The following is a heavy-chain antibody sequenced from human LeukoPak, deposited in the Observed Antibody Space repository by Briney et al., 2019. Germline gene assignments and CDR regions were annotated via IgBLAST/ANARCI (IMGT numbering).Heavy chain of an antibody. D-gene: IGHD6-6*01. V-gene: IGHV1-69*05. Sequence: GASVKVSCKASGGTFSSYAISWVRQAPGQGLEWMGGIIPIFGTANYAQKFQGRVTITTDESTSTAYMELSSLRSEDTAVYYCARGAVAARPRSYFQHWGQGTLVTVSS. CDR3: ARGAVAARPRSYFQH. J-gene: IGHJ1*01. CDR2: IIPIFGTA. CDR1: GGTFSSYA.